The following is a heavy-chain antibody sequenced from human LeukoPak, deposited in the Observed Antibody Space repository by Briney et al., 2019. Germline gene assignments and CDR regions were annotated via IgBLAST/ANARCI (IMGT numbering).Heavy chain of an antibody. J-gene: IGHJ3*02. V-gene: IGHV3-30*18. D-gene: IGHD3-16*01. CDR2: ISSDGSNK. Sequence: GGSLRLSCAASRFTFSDYGMHWVRQAPGKGLEWVAVISSDGSNKYYADSVKGRFTISRDNSKNTLYLQMNSLRAEDTAVFYCAKAAVSGSFDVFGIWGQGTMVIVSS. CDR1: RFTFSDYG. CDR3: AKAAVSGSFDVFGI.